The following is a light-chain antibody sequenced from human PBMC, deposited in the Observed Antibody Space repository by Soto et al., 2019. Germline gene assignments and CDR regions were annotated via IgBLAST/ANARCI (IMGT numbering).Light chain of an antibody. CDR1: SSDVGGYNY. J-gene: IGLJ1*01. Sequence: QSALTQPRSVSGSPGQSVTISCTGTSSDVGGYNYVSWYQQHPGKAPKLMIYEVSNQPSGVSNRFSGSKSGNTASLTISGLQAEDEADYYCSSYTSSSTPYVFGTGTKVTVL. CDR3: SSYTSSSTPYV. V-gene: IGLV2-14*01. CDR2: EVS.